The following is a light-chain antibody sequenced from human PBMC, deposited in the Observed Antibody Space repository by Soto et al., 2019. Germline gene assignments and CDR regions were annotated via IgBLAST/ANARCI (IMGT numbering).Light chain of an antibody. J-gene: IGLJ2*01. CDR3: QTWGTGIQV. CDR1: SGHSSYA. Sequence: QLVLTQSPSASASLGASVKLTCTLSSGHSSYAIAWHQQQPGKGPRYLMKVNSDGSHNKGDGIPDRFSGSSSGAERSLTISSLQSEDEADYCCQTWGTGIQVFGGGTKVTVL. V-gene: IGLV4-69*01. CDR2: VNSDGSH.